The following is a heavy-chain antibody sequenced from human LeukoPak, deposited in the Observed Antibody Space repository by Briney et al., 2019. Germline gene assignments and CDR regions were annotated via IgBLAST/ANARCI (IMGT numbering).Heavy chain of an antibody. Sequence: GGSLRLSCAASGFTFSTFAMVWVRQPPGKGLEWVSSIFPSGGEIHYADSVKGRFTISRDNSKNTLYLQMNSLRAEDTAVYYCARAIVGATSDAFDIWGKGTTVTISS. CDR1: GFTFSTFA. D-gene: IGHD1-26*01. CDR2: IFPSGGEI. J-gene: IGHJ3*02. V-gene: IGHV3-23*01. CDR3: ARAIVGATSDAFDI.